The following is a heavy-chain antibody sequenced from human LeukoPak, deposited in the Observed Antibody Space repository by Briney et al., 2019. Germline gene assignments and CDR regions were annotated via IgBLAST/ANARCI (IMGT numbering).Heavy chain of an antibody. J-gene: IGHJ3*02. Sequence: ASVKVSCKASGYTFTGYYMHWVRQAPGQGLEWMGWINPNSGGTNYAQKFQGRVTMTRDTSISTAYMELSRLRSDDTAVYYCARTVVGAGAFDIWGQGTMVTVSS. D-gene: IGHD1-26*01. CDR3: ARTVVGAGAFDI. V-gene: IGHV1-2*02. CDR1: GYTFTGYY. CDR2: INPNSGGT.